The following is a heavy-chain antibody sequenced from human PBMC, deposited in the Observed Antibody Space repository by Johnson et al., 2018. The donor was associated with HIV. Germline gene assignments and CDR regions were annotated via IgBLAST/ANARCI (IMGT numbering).Heavy chain of an antibody. V-gene: IGHV3-30*18. CDR1: GFTFSSYG. CDR2: ISYHGNNK. Sequence: QVQLVESGGGVVQPGRSLRLSCAASGFTFSSYGMHWVRQAPGKGLEWVAVISYHGNNKDYADSVKGRFTISRDNSKNTLHLQMNSLRAEDTAVYYCAKGTHYSDSSGYWSNDAFDIWGQGTRVTVSS. J-gene: IGHJ3*02. CDR3: AKGTHYSDSSGYWSNDAFDI. D-gene: IGHD3-22*01.